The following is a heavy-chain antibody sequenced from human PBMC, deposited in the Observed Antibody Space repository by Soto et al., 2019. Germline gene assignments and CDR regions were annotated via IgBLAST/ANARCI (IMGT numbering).Heavy chain of an antibody. D-gene: IGHD2-21*01. V-gene: IGHV1-8*01. J-gene: IGHJ5*01. Sequence: QVQLVQSGAEVKTPGASVKVSCKASGYTFASYDMNWVRQAPGQGLEWMGWMNPNSNNTGYAQKFQGRLTMTRDIALSIAHMELSSLRHEDTAVYYCARSDGYHFNWLDSWGQGTLVTVSA. CDR1: GYTFASYD. CDR2: MNPNSNNT. CDR3: ARSDGYHFNWLDS.